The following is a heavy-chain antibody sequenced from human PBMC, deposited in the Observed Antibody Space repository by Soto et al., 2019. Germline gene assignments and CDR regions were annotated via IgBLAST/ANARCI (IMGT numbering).Heavy chain of an antibody. Sequence: PSETLSLTCTVSGGSISSSSYYWGWIRQPPGKGLEWIGSIYYSGSTYYNPSLKSRVTISVDTSKNQFSLKLSSVTAADTAVYYCARHRRNKYYFDYWGQGTLVTVSS. V-gene: IGHV4-39*01. CDR3: ARHRRNKYYFDY. J-gene: IGHJ4*02. CDR2: IYYSGST. CDR1: GGSISSSSYY.